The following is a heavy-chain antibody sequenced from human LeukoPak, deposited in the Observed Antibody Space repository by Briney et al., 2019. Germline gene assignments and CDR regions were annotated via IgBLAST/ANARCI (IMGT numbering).Heavy chain of an antibody. CDR3: ARDQRNTGFDY. D-gene: IGHD2/OR15-2a*01. CDR2: IYYSGST. CDR1: GGSISSGGYY. V-gene: IGHV4-31*03. J-gene: IGHJ4*02. Sequence: PSETLSLTCTVSGGSISSGGYYWSWIRQHPGKGLEWIGYIYYSGSTYYNPSLKSRVTISVDTSENQFSLKLSSVTAADTAVYYCARDQRNTGFDYWGQGTLVTVSS.